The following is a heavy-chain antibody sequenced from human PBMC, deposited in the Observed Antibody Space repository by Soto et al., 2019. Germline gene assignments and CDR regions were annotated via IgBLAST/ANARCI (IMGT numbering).Heavy chain of an antibody. CDR3: ARESAVAALDP. CDR1: GGTFSSYT. V-gene: IGHV1-69*04. J-gene: IGHJ5*02. CDR2: IIPILGIA. D-gene: IGHD6-19*01. Sequence: SVKVSCKASGGTFSSYTIIWVRQAPGQGLEWMGRIIPILGIANYAQKFQGRVTMTTDTSTSTAYMELRSLRSDDTAVYYCARESAVAALDPWGQGTLVTVSS.